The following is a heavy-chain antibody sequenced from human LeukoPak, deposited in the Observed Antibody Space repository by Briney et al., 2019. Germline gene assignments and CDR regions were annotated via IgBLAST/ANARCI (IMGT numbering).Heavy chain of an antibody. J-gene: IGHJ4*02. CDR3: ARDQIVVTATLPYFDY. V-gene: IGHV3-11*01. Sequence: GSLRLSCAASGFTFSDYYMSWIRQAPGKGLEWVSYISSSGSTIYYADSVKGRFTISRDNAKNSLYLQMNSLRAEDTAVYYCARDQIVVTATLPYFDYWGQGTLVTASS. CDR1: GFTFSDYY. CDR2: ISSSGSTI. D-gene: IGHD2-21*02.